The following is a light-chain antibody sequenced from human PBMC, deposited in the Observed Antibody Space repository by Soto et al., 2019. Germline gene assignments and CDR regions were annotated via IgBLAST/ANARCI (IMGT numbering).Light chain of an antibody. Sequence: EIVMTQSPATLSVSPGERATLSCRVSQSVSSNLAWYQQKPGQAPRLLIYGASTRATGIPARFSGSGSGTEFTLTISSLQSEDFAVYYCQQYNNWPPWTFGPGTKVDIK. V-gene: IGKV3-15*01. CDR3: QQYNNWPPWT. J-gene: IGKJ3*01. CDR1: QSVSSN. CDR2: GAS.